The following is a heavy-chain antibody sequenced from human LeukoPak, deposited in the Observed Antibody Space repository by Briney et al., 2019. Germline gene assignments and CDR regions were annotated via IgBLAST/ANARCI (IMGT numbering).Heavy chain of an antibody. J-gene: IGHJ4*02. Sequence: GGSLRLSCAASGFTVSSNEMSWVRQAPGKGLEWVSSISGGSTYYADSVKGRFTISRDNSKNTLYLQMNSLRAEDTAVYYCARDSVQQQSAVAGTSSGQDYWGQGTLVTVSS. D-gene: IGHD6-19*01. CDR1: GFTVSSNE. CDR3: ARDSVQQQSAVAGTSSGQDY. CDR2: ISGGST. V-gene: IGHV3-38-3*01.